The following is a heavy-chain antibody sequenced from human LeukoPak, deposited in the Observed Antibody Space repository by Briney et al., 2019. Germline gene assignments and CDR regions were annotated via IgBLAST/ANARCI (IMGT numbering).Heavy chain of an antibody. D-gene: IGHD2-2*01. CDR3: AKDREDAEYYFDY. CDR1: GFTFSSYA. J-gene: IGHJ4*02. Sequence: GGSLRLSCAASGFTFSSYAMSWARQAPGKGLEWVSAISGSGGSTYYADSVKGRFTISRDNSKNTLYLQMNSLRAEDTAVYYCAKDREDAEYYFDYWGQGTLVTVSS. V-gene: IGHV3-23*01. CDR2: ISGSGGST.